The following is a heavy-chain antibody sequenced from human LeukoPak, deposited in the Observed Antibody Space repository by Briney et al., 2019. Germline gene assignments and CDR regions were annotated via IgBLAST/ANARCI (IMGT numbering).Heavy chain of an antibody. CDR3: ARDWVGATHSV. CDR1: GFTFSSYS. J-gene: IGHJ4*02. D-gene: IGHD1-26*01. V-gene: IGHV3-21*01. CDR2: ISFGSSYV. Sequence: GGSLLLSCAASGFTFSSYSMNWVRQAPGKGLEWVSSISFGSSYVCDADSGKGRFTISRDNAKTSLYLQMNSLRAEDTAVYYCARDWVGATHSVWGQGTLVTVSS.